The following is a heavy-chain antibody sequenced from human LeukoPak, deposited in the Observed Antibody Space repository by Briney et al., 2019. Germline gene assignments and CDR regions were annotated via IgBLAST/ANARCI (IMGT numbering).Heavy chain of an antibody. Sequence: SETLSLTCTVSGGSISSYYWSWMRQPAGKGLEWIGRIYSSGRTNYNPCLKSRVTMSVDTSKNQFSLKFTSVTAADSAVYYCARGTSSSWFDFDYWGQGTLVTVSS. CDR3: ARGTSSSWFDFDY. CDR1: GGSISSYY. J-gene: IGHJ4*02. V-gene: IGHV4-4*07. CDR2: IYSSGRT. D-gene: IGHD6-13*01.